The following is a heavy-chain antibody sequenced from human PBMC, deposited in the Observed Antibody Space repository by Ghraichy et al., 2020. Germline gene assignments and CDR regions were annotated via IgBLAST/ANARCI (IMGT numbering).Heavy chain of an antibody. Sequence: GSLRLSCAVSGGSISTFYWNWVRQSPGKGLEWIGCVYYTGSTKYSPSFKSRITISLDTSKNQFSLKMNSVSAADTAVYYCERDSTAMALDFWGWGALVTVYS. CDR1: GGSISTFY. D-gene: IGHD5-18*01. CDR2: VYYTGST. V-gene: IGHV4-59*01. CDR3: ERDSTAMALDF. J-gene: IGHJ4*02.